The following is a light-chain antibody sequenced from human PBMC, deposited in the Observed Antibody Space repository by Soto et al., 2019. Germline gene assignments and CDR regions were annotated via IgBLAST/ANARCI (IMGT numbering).Light chain of an antibody. J-gene: IGLJ1*01. V-gene: IGLV2-14*03. CDR2: DVS. CDR3: TSYTTRRTYV. Sequence: QSALTQPASVSGSPGQSITISCTGTSSDIGTFDFVSWYQHHPGKAPKLLIYDVSDRPSGVSDRFFGSKSGNTASLTISGLQTEDEASYYCTSYTTRRTYVFGTGTKLTVL. CDR1: SSDIGTFDF.